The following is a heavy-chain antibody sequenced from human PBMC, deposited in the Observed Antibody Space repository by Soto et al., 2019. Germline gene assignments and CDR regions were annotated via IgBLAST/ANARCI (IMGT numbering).Heavy chain of an antibody. D-gene: IGHD6-13*01. J-gene: IGHJ5*01. CDR1: GFTFSSYG. Sequence: QVQLVESGGGVVQPGRSLRLSCAASGFTFSSYGMHWVRQAPGKGLEWVAVIWYDGSNKYYADSVKGRFTISRDNSKNTLYLQMNSLRAEDTAVYYCAREASSSSPRGGFDSWGQGTLVTVSS. V-gene: IGHV3-33*01. CDR2: IWYDGSNK. CDR3: AREASSSSPRGGFDS.